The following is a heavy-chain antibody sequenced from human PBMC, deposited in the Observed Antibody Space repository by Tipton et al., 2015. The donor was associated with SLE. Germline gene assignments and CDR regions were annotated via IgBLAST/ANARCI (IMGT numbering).Heavy chain of an antibody. Sequence: TLSLTCTVSGGSISSGTYYWSWIRQPAGKGLEWIGRIFTRGSTNENLSLKSRVTISKDTSKNQFSLNLKYVTAADTAVYYCARDRPYDNSLYENFQYWGQGALVTVSS. CDR1: GGSISSGTYY. CDR3: ARDRPYDNSLYENFQY. D-gene: IGHD6-13*01. CDR2: IFTRGST. J-gene: IGHJ1*01. V-gene: IGHV4-61*02.